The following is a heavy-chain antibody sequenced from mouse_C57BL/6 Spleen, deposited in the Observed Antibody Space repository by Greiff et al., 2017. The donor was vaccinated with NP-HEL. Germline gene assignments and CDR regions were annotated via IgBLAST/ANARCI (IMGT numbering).Heavy chain of an antibody. CDR3: ARESTMVTTNY. CDR1: GYTFTSYW. D-gene: IGHD2-2*01. Sequence: QVQLQQSGTELVKPGASVKLSCKASGYTFTSYWMHWVKQRPGQGLEWIGNINPSNGGTNYNEKFKSKATLTVDKASSTAYMQLSSLTSEDSAVYYCARESTMVTTNYWGQGTTLTVSS. V-gene: IGHV1-53*01. CDR2: INPSNGGT. J-gene: IGHJ2*01.